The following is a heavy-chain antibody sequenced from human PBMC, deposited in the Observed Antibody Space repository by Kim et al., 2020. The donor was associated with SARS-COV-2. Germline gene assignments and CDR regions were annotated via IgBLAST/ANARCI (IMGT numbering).Heavy chain of an antibody. J-gene: IGHJ4*02. V-gene: IGHV4-61*07. CDR3: ARQFSASRADVWGY. Sequence: TPSLGSRVTILVDTSKNQFSLKLTSVTAADTAVYYCARQFSASRADVWGYWGQGIPVTVSS. D-gene: IGHD3-16*01.